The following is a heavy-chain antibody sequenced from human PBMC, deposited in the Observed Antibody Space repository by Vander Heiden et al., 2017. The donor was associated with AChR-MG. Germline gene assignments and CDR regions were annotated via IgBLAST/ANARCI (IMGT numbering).Heavy chain of an antibody. CDR1: GVPFRSYS. J-gene: IGHJ4*02. D-gene: IGHD6-19*01. CDR2: IGSDINTI. V-gene: IGHV3-48*02. Sequence: EVQLVESWGGLVQPGGSLRLSCAAPGVPFRSYSMTWVRRAPGKGLEWVSYIGSDINTIYYADSVKGRFTISRDNAENSLYLQMNNLRDEDTALYYCARDGSGWVIDYWGRGALVTVSS. CDR3: ARDGSGWVIDY.